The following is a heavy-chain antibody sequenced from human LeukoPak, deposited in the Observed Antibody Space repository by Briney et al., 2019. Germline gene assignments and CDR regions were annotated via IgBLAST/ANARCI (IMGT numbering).Heavy chain of an antibody. V-gene: IGHV3-7*01. D-gene: IGHD5-18*01. CDR1: GFTFSSYW. J-gene: IGHJ4*02. CDR3: ARERAGYSYGSPLYYFDY. Sequence: GGSLRLSYAASGFTFSSYWMSWVRQAPGKGLEWVANIKQDGSEKYYVDSVKGRFTISRDNAKNSLYLQMNSLRAEDTAVYYCARERAGYSYGSPLYYFDYWGQGTLVTVSS. CDR2: IKQDGSEK.